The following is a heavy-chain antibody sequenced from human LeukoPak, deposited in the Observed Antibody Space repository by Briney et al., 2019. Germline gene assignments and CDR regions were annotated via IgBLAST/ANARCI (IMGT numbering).Heavy chain of an antibody. CDR3: ARVTVGGVVTAAHFDY. V-gene: IGHV4-59*08. CDR2: IYYSGST. CDR1: GGSISSYY. Sequence: SETLSLTCTVSGGSISSYYWSWIRQPPGKGLEWIGYIYYSGSTNYNPFLKSRVTISVDTSKNQFSLKLSSVTAAETAVYYCARVTVGGVVTAAHFDYWGQGTLVTVSS. D-gene: IGHD2-21*02. J-gene: IGHJ4*02.